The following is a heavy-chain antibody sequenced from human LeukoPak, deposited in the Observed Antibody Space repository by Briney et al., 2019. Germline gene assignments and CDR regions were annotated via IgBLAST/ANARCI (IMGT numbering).Heavy chain of an antibody. CDR3: ARGPDCSGGSCYPYWFDP. V-gene: IGHV4-34*01. Sequence: SETLSLTCAVYGGSFSGYYWSWIRQPPGKGLEWIGEINHSGSTNYNPSLKSRVTISVDTSKNQFSLKLSSVTAADTAVYYSARGPDCSGGSCYPYWFDPWGQGTLVTVSS. D-gene: IGHD2-15*01. CDR1: GGSFSGYY. J-gene: IGHJ5*02. CDR2: INHSGST.